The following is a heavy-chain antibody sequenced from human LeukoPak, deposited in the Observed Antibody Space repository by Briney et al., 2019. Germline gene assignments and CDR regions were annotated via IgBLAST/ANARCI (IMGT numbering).Heavy chain of an antibody. J-gene: IGHJ4*02. V-gene: IGHV3-7*01. CDR1: GSTFTTYW. D-gene: IGHD2-8*01. CDR3: ARLMFLWPPIYFDY. CDR2: IKQDGSET. Sequence: QAGGSLRLSCAASGSTFTTYWMSWVRQAPGKGLEWLANIKQDGSETFYVDSVKGRFTISRDNARNSVYLQMNSLRAEDTAVYYCARLMFLWPPIYFDYWGQGTLVTVSS.